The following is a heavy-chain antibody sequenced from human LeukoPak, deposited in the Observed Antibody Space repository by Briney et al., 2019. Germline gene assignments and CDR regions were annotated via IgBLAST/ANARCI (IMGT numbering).Heavy chain of an antibody. CDR3: ARFGNARDAFDI. Sequence: ASVKVSCKASGYTFTGYYMHWVRQAPGQGLEWMGWINPNSGGTNYAQKFQGRVTMTTDTSTSTAYMELRSLRSDDTAVYYCARFGNARDAFDIWGQGTMVTVSS. CDR2: INPNSGGT. D-gene: IGHD2-8*01. V-gene: IGHV1-2*02. J-gene: IGHJ3*02. CDR1: GYTFTGYY.